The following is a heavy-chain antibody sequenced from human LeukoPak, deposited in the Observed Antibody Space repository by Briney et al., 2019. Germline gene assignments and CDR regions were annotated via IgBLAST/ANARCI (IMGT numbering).Heavy chain of an antibody. CDR2: ILYDGSNK. CDR1: GFTFSSYE. Sequence: GGSLRLSCAASGFTFSSYEMNWVRQAPGKGLEWVTLILYDGSNKYYADSVKGRFTISRDNSKNTLYLEMNSLRPDDTAVYHCARREWKVGATVYWFDPWGQGTLVTVSS. V-gene: IGHV3-30*04. D-gene: IGHD1-26*01. CDR3: ARREWKVGATVYWFDP. J-gene: IGHJ5*02.